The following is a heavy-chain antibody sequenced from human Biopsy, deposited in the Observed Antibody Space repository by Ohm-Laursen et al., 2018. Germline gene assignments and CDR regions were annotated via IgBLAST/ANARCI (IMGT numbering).Heavy chain of an antibody. Sequence: PSETLSLTWAVYGESFNGYYWSWIRQPPGKGLEWIGQINQSGRTNYNPSLKSRVNISADKSNNQFSLKLTSVTSADTAVYFCGNEVHGRDYWGLGALVTVSS. J-gene: IGHJ4*02. V-gene: IGHV4-34*01. D-gene: IGHD2-15*01. CDR1: GESFNGYY. CDR3: GNEVHGRDY. CDR2: INQSGRT.